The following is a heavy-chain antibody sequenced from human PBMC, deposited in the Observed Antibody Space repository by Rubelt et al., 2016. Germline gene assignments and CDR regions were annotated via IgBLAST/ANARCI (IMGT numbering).Heavy chain of an antibody. CDR1: GGSISSYY. CDR3: ARQPAFGGVILFDY. Sequence: QVQLQESGPGLVKPSETLSLTCTVSGGSISSYYWSWIRQPPGKGLEWIGYIYYSGSTNYNPSLKSRVTISVDTSKNPFSLKLGSVTAADTAVYYCARQPAFGGVILFDYWGQVTLVTVSS. V-gene: IGHV4-59*08. J-gene: IGHJ4*02. CDR2: IYYSGST. D-gene: IGHD3-16*02.